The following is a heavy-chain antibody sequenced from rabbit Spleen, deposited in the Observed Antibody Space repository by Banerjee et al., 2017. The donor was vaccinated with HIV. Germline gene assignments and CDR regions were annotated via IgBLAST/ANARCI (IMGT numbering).Heavy chain of an antibody. Sequence: QEQLVESGGGLVQPEGSLTLTCKASGFDFSSNYWICWVRQAPGKRPEWIACINAVTGKAVYATWAKGRFTFSKTSSTTVTLQMTSLTAADTATYFCARDAGSGPYIDGCFDLWGQGTLVTVS. CDR1: GFDFSSNYW. CDR2: INAVTGKA. J-gene: IGHJ4*01. CDR3: ARDAGSGPYIDGCFDL. D-gene: IGHD8-1*01. V-gene: IGHV1S45*01.